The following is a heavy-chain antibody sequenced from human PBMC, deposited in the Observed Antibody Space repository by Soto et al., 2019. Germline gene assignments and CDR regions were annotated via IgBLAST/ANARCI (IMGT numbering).Heavy chain of an antibody. CDR3: ATLHLYDFWSGYPSDHFDY. V-gene: IGHV5-10-1*01. CDR1: GYSFTSYW. D-gene: IGHD3-3*01. CDR2: IDPSDSYT. Sequence: SLKISCKGSGYSFTSYWISWVRQMPGKGLEWMGRIDPSDSYTNYSPSFQGHVTISADKSISTPYLQWSSLKASDTAMYYCATLHLYDFWSGYPSDHFDYWGKGTLVTVSA. J-gene: IGHJ4*02.